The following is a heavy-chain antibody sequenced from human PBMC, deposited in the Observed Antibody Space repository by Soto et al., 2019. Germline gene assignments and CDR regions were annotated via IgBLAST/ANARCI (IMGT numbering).Heavy chain of an antibody. D-gene: IGHD2-15*01. CDR2: IIPIFGTA. V-gene: IGHV1-69*13. Sequence: ASVKVSCKASGGTFSSYAISWVRQAPGQGLEWMGGIIPIFGTANYAQKFQGRVTITADESTSTAYMELSSLRSEDTAVYYCARGFSPAEVAVAAAHAFDSWGNGTMVT. J-gene: IGHJ3*01. CDR1: GGTFSSYA. CDR3: ARGFSPAEVAVAAAHAFDS.